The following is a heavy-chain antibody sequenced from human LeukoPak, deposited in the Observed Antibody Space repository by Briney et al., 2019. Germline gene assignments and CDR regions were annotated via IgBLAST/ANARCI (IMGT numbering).Heavy chain of an antibody. J-gene: IGHJ4*02. Sequence: PSETLSLTCTVSGGSISSYYWSWIRQSPGKGLEWIGYIHYSGSTNYNPSLKSRATISVDTSKNQFSLNLRSVTAADTAVYYCARHLESYCSGGSCYRPFDYWGQGTLVTVSS. V-gene: IGHV4-59*08. D-gene: IGHD2-15*01. CDR3: ARHLESYCSGGSCYRPFDY. CDR1: GGSISSYY. CDR2: IHYSGST.